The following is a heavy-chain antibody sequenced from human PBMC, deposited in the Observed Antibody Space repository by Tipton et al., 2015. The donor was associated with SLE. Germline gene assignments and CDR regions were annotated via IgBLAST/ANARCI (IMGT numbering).Heavy chain of an antibody. CDR1: GFTFSSYW. J-gene: IGHJ4*02. Sequence: SLRLSCAASGFTFSSYWMSWVRQAPGKGLEWVANIRQDGSEKYYVDSVKGRFTISRDNAKNSLYLQMNSLRAEDTAVYYCARVVSTRIAAAGYYFDYWGQGTLVTVSS. CDR2: IRQDGSEK. D-gene: IGHD6-13*01. CDR3: ARVVSTRIAAAGYYFDY. V-gene: IGHV3-7*03.